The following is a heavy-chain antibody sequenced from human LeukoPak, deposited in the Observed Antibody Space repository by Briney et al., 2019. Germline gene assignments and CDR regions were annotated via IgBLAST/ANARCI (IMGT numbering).Heavy chain of an antibody. J-gene: IGHJ4*02. Sequence: GGSLRLSCAASGFTFSSYWMHWVRQAPGKGLEWVAVIWYDGSNKYYADSVKGRFTIPRDNSKNTLYLQMNSLRAEDTAVCYCARDQGGSGWPDYYFDYWGQGTLVTVSS. CDR3: ARDQGGSGWPDYYFDY. CDR2: IWYDGSNK. CDR1: GFTFSSYW. V-gene: IGHV3-33*08. D-gene: IGHD6-19*01.